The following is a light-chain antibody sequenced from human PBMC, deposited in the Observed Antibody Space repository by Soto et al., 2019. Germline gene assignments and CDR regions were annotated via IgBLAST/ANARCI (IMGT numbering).Light chain of an antibody. V-gene: IGKV3-20*01. CDR2: GAS. CDR3: QQYGSSPTT. J-gene: IGKJ1*01. CDR1: QSVSNNW. Sequence: EIVLTQSPGTMSLSPGERDTLSCRASQSVSNNWLAWYQQKPGQAPRLLIYGASSRATGIADRFSGSGSGTDFTLTISRLEPEDFALYYCQQYGSSPTTFGQGTKVEIK.